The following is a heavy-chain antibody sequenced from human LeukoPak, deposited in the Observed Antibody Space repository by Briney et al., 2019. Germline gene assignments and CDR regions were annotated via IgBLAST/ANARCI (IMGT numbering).Heavy chain of an antibody. V-gene: IGHV4-34*01. CDR2: INHSGST. CDR3: SSLTSLGYYFDY. Sequence: PSETLSLTCAVYAGSVSGYYWSWIRQPPGKGLEWIGEINHSGSTNYNPSLKSRVTISVDTSKNQFSLKLSSVTAADTAVYYCSSLTSLGYYFDYWGQGALVTVSS. D-gene: IGHD3-16*02. CDR1: AGSVSGYY. J-gene: IGHJ4*02.